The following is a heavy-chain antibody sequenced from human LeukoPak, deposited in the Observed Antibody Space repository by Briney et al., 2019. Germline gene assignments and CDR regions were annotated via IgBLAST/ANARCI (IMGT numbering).Heavy chain of an antibody. CDR2: IRSKNYGGTT. Sequence: GGSLRLSCAASGFTFSSYAMGWVRQAPGKGLEWVGFIRSKNYGGTTEYAASVKGRFTISRDDSRSIAYLQMNSLKTEDTAVYYCTRVIVATKAYWGQGTLVTVSS. J-gene: IGHJ4*02. CDR3: TRVIVATKAY. V-gene: IGHV3-49*04. CDR1: GFTFSSYA. D-gene: IGHD5-12*01.